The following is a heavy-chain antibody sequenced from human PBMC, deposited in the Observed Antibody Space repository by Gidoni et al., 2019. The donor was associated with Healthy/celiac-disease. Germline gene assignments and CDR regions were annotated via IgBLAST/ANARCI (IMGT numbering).Heavy chain of an antibody. CDR3: ARDKRDYYFDY. Sequence: QVQLVQSGAAVTKPGASVKVSCKASGYTFTSYAMHWVRQAPGQRLEWMGWINTGNGNTKYSQKFQGRVTITRDTSASTAYMELSSLRSEDTAVYYCARDKRDYYFDYWGQGTLVTVSS. CDR1: GYTFTSYA. CDR2: INTGNGNT. V-gene: IGHV1-3*04. J-gene: IGHJ4*02.